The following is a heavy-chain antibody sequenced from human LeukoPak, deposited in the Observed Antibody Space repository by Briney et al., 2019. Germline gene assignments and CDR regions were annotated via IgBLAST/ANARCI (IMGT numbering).Heavy chain of an antibody. CDR3: AKEGLRYFDSPPFDY. Sequence: GGSLRLSCAASGFTFSGSAMHWVRQASGKGLEWVGRIRSKANSYATAYAASVKGRFTISRDDSKNTAYLQMNSLKTEDTAVYYCAKEGLRYFDSPPFDYWGQGTLVTVSS. CDR2: IRSKANSYAT. V-gene: IGHV3-73*01. D-gene: IGHD3-9*01. J-gene: IGHJ4*02. CDR1: GFTFSGSA.